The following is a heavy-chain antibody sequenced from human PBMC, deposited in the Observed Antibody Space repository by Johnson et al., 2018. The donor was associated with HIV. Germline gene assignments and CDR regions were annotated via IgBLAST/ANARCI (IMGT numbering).Heavy chain of an antibody. V-gene: IGHV3-11*04. J-gene: IGHJ3*02. Sequence: QVQVVESGGGLVKPGGSLRLSCAASGFTFSDYYMSWIRQAPGKGLEWVSYISSSGSTIYYADSVKGRFTISRDNAKNSLYLQMNSLRAEDTAVYYCARDIAIQLWSHDAFDIWGQGTMVTVSS. CDR2: ISSSGSTI. CDR3: ARDIAIQLWSHDAFDI. CDR1: GFTFSDYY. D-gene: IGHD5-18*01.